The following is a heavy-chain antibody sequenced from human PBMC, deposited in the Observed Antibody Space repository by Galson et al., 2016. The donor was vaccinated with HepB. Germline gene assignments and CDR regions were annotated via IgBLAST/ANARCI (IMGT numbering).Heavy chain of an antibody. J-gene: IGHJ4*02. V-gene: IGHV3-33*06. CDR1: GFSFSTFA. Sequence: SLRLSCAASGFSFSTFAMHWVRQAPGKGLEWVAVIWYDGSNKYYGDSVKGRFTISRDNSKNTLYLQMNSLRAEDTAVYYCAKDVLNYDSGGYPGDWGQGTLVTVSS. D-gene: IGHD3-22*01. CDR2: IWYDGSNK. CDR3: AKDVLNYDSGGYPGD.